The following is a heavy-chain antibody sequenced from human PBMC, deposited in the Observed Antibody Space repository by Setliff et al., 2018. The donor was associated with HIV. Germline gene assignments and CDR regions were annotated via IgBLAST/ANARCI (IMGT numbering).Heavy chain of an antibody. V-gene: IGHV3-23*01. CDR2: ISGSGGST. CDR1: GFTFSSYA. J-gene: IGHJ6*02. D-gene: IGHD6-13*01. CDR3: AKDCRVGWVFTYGMDV. Sequence: GGSLRLSCAASGFTFSSYAMSWVRQAPGKGLEWVSAISGSGGSTYYADSVKGRFTISRDNSKNTLYLQMNSLRAEDTAVYYCAKDCRVGWVFTYGMDVWGQGTLVTVSS.